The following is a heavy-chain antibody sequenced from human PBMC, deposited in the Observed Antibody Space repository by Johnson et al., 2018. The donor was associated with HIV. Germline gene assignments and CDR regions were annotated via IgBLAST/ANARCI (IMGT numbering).Heavy chain of an antibody. Sequence: QVQLVESGGGLVQPGRSLRLSCTASGFTFGDYAMHWVRQAPGKGPEWVAVISYDGSNKYYADSVKGRFTISRDNSKNTLYLQMNSLRVEDTAVYYCAKDFDELSGFDIWGQGTMVTDSS. D-gene: IGHD1-7*01. CDR1: GFTFGDYA. V-gene: IGHV3-30-3*02. CDR2: ISYDGSNK. J-gene: IGHJ3*02. CDR3: AKDFDELSGFDI.